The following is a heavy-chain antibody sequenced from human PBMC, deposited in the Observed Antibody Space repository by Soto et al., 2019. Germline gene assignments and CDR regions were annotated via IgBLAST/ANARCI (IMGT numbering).Heavy chain of an antibody. J-gene: IGHJ4*02. V-gene: IGHV4-31*02. D-gene: IGHD1-26*01. Sequence: KLPGKGLEWLGYIYYTGSTQYTPSLKSRLSISTDTSDNQFSLRLNSVTAADTAVYYCATSLVTSRARVDYWGQGTPVTVSS. CDR3: ATSLVTSRARVDY. CDR2: IYYTGST.